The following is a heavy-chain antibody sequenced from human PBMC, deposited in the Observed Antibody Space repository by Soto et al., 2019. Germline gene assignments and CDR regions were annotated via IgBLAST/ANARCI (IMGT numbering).Heavy chain of an antibody. D-gene: IGHD6-6*01. V-gene: IGHV5-10-1*01. CDR1: GYSFTSYW. CDR2: IDPSDSYT. J-gene: IGHJ6*02. Sequence: GESLKISCKGSGYSFTSYWISWVRQMPGKGLEWMGRIDPSDSYTNYSPSFQGHVTISADKSISTAYLQWSSLKASDTAMYYCARIGAARTPLYYYYGMDVWGQGTTVTV. CDR3: ARIGAARTPLYYYYGMDV.